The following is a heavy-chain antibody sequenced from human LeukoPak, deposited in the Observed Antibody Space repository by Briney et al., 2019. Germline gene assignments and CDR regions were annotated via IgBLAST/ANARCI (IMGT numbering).Heavy chain of an antibody. Sequence: GGSPRLSCAASGFTFSSYGMNWVRQAPGKGLEWVSSISSSSSYIYYADSVKGRFTISRDNAKNSLYLQMNSLRAEDTAVYYCARGLYDILTGFVFDYWGQGTLVTVSS. CDR1: GFTFSSYG. CDR2: ISSSSSYI. CDR3: ARGLYDILTGFVFDY. J-gene: IGHJ4*02. D-gene: IGHD3-9*01. V-gene: IGHV3-21*01.